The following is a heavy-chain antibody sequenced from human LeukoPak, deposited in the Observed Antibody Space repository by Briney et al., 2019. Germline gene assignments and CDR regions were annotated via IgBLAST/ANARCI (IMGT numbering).Heavy chain of an antibody. CDR2: ISSSGSTI. J-gene: IGHJ3*02. Sequence: GGSLRLSYAVSGFTFSDYYMSWIRQAPGKGLEWVSYISSSGSTIYYADSVKGRFTISRDNAKNSLYLQMNSLRAEDTAVYYCARETLIKYSSGWVGAAFDIWGQGTMVTVSS. CDR3: ARETLIKYSSGWVGAAFDI. CDR1: GFTFSDYY. D-gene: IGHD6-19*01. V-gene: IGHV3-11*04.